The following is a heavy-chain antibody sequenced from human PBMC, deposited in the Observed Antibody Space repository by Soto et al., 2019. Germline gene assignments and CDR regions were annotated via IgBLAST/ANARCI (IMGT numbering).Heavy chain of an antibody. CDR3: ARDPSQYSSGWRGYFDY. CDR2: IIPIFGTA. CDR1: GGTFSSYA. D-gene: IGHD6-19*01. J-gene: IGHJ4*02. Sequence: QVQLVQSGAEVKKPGSSVKVSCKASGGTFSSYAISWVRQAPGQGLEWMGGIIPIFGTANYAQKFQGRVTITADDSTSTAYMELSSLRSEDTAVYYCARDPSQYSSGWRGYFDYWGQGTLVTVSS. V-gene: IGHV1-69*01.